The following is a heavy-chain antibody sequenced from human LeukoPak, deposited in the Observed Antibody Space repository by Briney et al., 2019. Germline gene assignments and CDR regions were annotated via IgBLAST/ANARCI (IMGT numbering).Heavy chain of an antibody. D-gene: IGHD2-15*01. V-gene: IGHV5-51*01. CDR3: ARQEYCSGASCYTWFDP. Sequence: GESLKISCKGSGYSINNYWIAWVRQMPGKGLEWMGIIYPADSDIRYSPSFQGQVTISADKSISTAYLQWNSLKASDTAMYYCARQEYCSGASCYTWFDPWGQGTLVTVSS. J-gene: IGHJ5*02. CDR2: IYPADSDI. CDR1: GYSINNYW.